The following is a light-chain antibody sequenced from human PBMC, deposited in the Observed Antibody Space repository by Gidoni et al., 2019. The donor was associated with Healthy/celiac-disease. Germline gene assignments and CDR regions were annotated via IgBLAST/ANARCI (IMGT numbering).Light chain of an antibody. V-gene: IGLV1-40*01. J-gene: IGLJ1*01. CDR1: SSNIGAGYD. CDR3: QSYDSSLSGLYV. CDR2: VNS. Sequence: QSVLTQPPSVSGAPGQRVTISCTGSSSNIGAGYDVHWYQQLPGPAPKLLIYVNSNRPSGVPDRFSGSKSGTSASLAITGLQAEDEADYYCQSYDSSLSGLYVFGTGTKVTVL.